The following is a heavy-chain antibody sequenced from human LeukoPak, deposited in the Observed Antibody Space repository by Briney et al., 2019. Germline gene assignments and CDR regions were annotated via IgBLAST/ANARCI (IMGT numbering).Heavy chain of an antibody. CDR3: AADLSNPRMGASYLDS. J-gene: IGHJ4*02. Sequence: SVKVSCKASGFTSTNFAVQWVRQARGQRLEWIGWIIVGSGATKCAQDFQERVTITRDLSTSTLYMELRSLTSEDTTVYYCAADLSNPRMGASYLDSWGQGTLVTVSS. CDR2: IIVGSGAT. V-gene: IGHV1-58*01. CDR1: GFTSTNFA. D-gene: IGHD3-16*01.